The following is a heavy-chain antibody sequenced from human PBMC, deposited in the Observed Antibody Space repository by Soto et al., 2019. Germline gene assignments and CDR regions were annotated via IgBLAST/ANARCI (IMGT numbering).Heavy chain of an antibody. J-gene: IGHJ4*02. Sequence: SETLSLTCAVYGGSFSGYYWSWIRQPPGKGLEWIGEINHSGSTNYNPSLKSRVTISVDTSKNQFSLKLSSVTAADTAVYYCARGARDIVVVPAAIPRHFDCWGQGTLVTVSS. CDR1: GGSFSGYY. V-gene: IGHV4-34*01. CDR2: INHSGST. CDR3: ARGARDIVVVPAAIPRHFDC. D-gene: IGHD2-2*01.